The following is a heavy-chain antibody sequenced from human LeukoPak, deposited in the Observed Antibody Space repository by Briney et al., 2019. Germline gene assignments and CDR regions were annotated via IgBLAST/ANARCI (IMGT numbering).Heavy chain of an antibody. D-gene: IGHD4-23*01. V-gene: IGHV4-59*08. Sequence: SETLSLTCTVSGGSISSYYGSWIRQPPGKGLEWIGYIYYSGSTNYNPSLKSRVTISVDTSKNQFSLKLSSVTAADTAVYYCARLLRWDYYYYGMDVWGQGTTVTVSS. CDR3: ARLLRWDYYYYGMDV. J-gene: IGHJ6*02. CDR1: GGSISSYY. CDR2: IYYSGST.